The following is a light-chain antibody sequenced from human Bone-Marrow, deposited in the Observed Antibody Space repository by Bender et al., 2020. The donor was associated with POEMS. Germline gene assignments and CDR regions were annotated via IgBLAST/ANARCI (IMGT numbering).Light chain of an antibody. V-gene: IGLV1-40*01. CDR3: GSYAGSNIWV. CDR2: EVS. J-gene: IGLJ3*02. Sequence: QSVLTQPPSVSGAPGQTVTISCTGSSSNIGGDYHVHWYQHLPGTAPKLLIYEVSHRPSGISSRFSGSKSGNTASLTVSGLQAEDEADYYCGSYAGSNIWVFGGGTKLTVL. CDR1: SSNIGGDYH.